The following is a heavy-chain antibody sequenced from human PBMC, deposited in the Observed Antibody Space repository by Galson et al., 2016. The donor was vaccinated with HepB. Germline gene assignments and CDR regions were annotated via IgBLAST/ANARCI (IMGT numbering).Heavy chain of an antibody. D-gene: IGHD6-13*01. CDR3: VKDRRGTSTWFLDH. V-gene: IGHV3-43D*03. CDR1: GFTFDDYA. Sequence: SLRLSCAVSGFTFDDYAMHWVRQPPGKGLEWASLITWDGGRTFYSDSVKGRFTISRDNSKNSLYLRMDSLRGEDSALYYCVKDRRGTSTWFLDHWGQGTLVTVSS. CDR2: ITWDGGRT. J-gene: IGHJ4*02.